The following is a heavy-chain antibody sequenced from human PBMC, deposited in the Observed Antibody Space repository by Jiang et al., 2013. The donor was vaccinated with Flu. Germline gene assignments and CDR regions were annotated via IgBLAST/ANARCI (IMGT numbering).Heavy chain of an antibody. V-gene: IGHV3-9*01. CDR2: ISWNSGSI. D-gene: IGHD3-22*01. CDR1: GFTFDDYA. J-gene: IGHJ1*01. Sequence: QLLESGGGLVQPGRSLRLSCAASGFTFDDYAMHWVRQAPGKGLEWVSGISWNSGSIGYADSVKGRFTISRDNAKNSLYLQMNSLRAEDTALYYCAKDYDSSGYYWYFQHWGQGTLVTVSS. CDR3: AKDYDSSGYYWYFQH.